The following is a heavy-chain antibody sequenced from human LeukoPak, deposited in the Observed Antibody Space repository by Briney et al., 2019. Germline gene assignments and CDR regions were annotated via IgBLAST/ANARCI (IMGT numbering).Heavy chain of an antibody. J-gene: IGHJ4*02. CDR3: ATFYSGSYWDFDY. Sequence: PGGSLRLSCAASGFTFSSHSMNWVRQAPGKGLEWVSYISSSSSTIYYADSVKGRFTISRDNAKNSLYLQMNSLRDEDTAVYYCATFYSGSYWDFDYWGQGTLVTVSS. CDR2: ISSSSSTI. V-gene: IGHV3-48*02. D-gene: IGHD1-26*01. CDR1: GFTFSSHS.